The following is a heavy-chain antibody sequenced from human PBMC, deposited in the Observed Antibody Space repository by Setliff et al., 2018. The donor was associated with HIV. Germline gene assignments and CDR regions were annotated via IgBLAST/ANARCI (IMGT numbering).Heavy chain of an antibody. CDR2: IYYSGST. Sequence: SETLSLTCVVFGGSFSGYYWSWICQPPGKGLEWIGYIYYSGSTNYNPSLKSRVTISVDTSKNQFSLRVRSVTAADTAVYYCARGGYSSKWYSWFDPWGQGTLVTVS. V-gene: IGHV4-59*01. J-gene: IGHJ5*01. D-gene: IGHD2-2*01. CDR3: ARGGYSSKWYSWFDP. CDR1: GGSFSGYY.